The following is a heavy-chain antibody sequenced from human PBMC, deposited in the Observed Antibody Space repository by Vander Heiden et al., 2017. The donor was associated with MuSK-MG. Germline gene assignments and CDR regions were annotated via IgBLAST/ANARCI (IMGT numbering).Heavy chain of an antibody. D-gene: IGHD5-12*01. CDR1: GGSISSSSYY. CDR3: ARHVDIVATIGEVLRWLQLPYYFDY. CDR2: IYYSGST. J-gene: IGHJ4*02. V-gene: IGHV4-39*01. Sequence: QLQLQESGPGLVKPSETLSLTCTVSGGSISSSSYYLGWLRQPPGKGLEWIGSIYYSGSTYYNPSLKSRVTISVDTSKNQFSLKLSSVTAADTAVYYCARHVDIVATIGEVLRWLQLPYYFDYWGQGTLVTVSS.